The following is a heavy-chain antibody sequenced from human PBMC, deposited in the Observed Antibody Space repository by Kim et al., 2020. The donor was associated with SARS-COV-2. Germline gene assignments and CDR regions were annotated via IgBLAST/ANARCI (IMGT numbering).Heavy chain of an antibody. V-gene: IGHV3-33*05. J-gene: IGHJ6*02. D-gene: IGHD3-9*01. CDR2: ISYDGSNK. Sequence: GGSLRLSCAASGFTFSSYGMHWVRQAPGKGLEWVAVISYDGSNKYYADSVKGRFTISRDNSKNTLYLQMNSLRAEDTAVYYCASGLPYYDILTGPDYYYYGMDVWGQGTTVTVSS. CDR3: ASGLPYYDILTGPDYYYYGMDV. CDR1: GFTFSSYG.